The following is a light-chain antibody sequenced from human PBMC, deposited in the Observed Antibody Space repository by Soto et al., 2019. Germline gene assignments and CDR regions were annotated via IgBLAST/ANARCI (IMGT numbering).Light chain of an antibody. V-gene: IGLV2-14*03. CDR2: DVY. CDR1: RTDVDGYDY. CDR3: TSYTSSTPFYV. Sequence: QSVLTQPASVSGSPGQSIAISCTGARTDVDGYDYVSWYQQHPGQAPQLIIYDVYNRPSGVSHRCSGAKSGDTASLTTSGLQSKDAADYYSTSYTSSTPFYVFGTGTKLTVL. J-gene: IGLJ1*01.